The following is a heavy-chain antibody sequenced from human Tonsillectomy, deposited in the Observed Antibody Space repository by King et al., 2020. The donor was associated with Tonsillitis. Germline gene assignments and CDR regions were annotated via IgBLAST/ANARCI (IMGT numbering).Heavy chain of an antibody. CDR3: ARDLERIAVAGTADY. Sequence: DVQLVESGGGLVQAGGSLRLSCAASGFTFSSYWMHWVRQAPGKGLVWVSRMNADGSSTTYADSVKGRFTISRDNSKNTLYLQMNSLRAEDTAVYYCARDLERIAVAGTADYWGQGTLVTVSS. CDR1: GFTFSSYW. D-gene: IGHD6-19*01. V-gene: IGHV3-74*01. CDR2: MNADGSST. J-gene: IGHJ4*02.